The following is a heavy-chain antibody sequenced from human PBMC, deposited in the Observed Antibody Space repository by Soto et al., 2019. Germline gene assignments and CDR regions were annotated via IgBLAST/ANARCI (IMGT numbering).Heavy chain of an antibody. CDR1: GFTVSSNY. J-gene: IGHJ3*02. CDR2: IYSGGST. CDR3: ARGIAARSDAFDI. D-gene: IGHD6-6*01. V-gene: IGHV3-53*01. Sequence: PGGSLRLSCAASGFTVSSNYMSWVRQAPGKGLEWVSVIYSGGSTYYADSVKGRFTISRDNSKNTLYLQMNSLRAEDTAVYYCARGIAARSDAFDIWGQGTMVTVSS.